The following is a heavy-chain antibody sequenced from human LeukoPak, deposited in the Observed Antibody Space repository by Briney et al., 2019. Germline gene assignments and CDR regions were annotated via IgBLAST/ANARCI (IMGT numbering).Heavy chain of an antibody. Sequence: SETLSLTCTVSGGSISSYYWSWIRQPPGKGLEWIGYIYYSGSINYNPSLKSRVTISVDTSKNQFSLKLSSVTAADTAVYYCARVEYYYGMDVWGQGTTVTVSS. CDR3: ARVEYYYGMDV. J-gene: IGHJ6*02. CDR2: IYYSGSI. V-gene: IGHV4-59*01. CDR1: GGSISSYY.